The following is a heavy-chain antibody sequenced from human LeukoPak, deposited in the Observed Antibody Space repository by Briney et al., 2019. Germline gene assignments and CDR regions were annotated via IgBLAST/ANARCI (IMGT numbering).Heavy chain of an antibody. D-gene: IGHD3-22*01. CDR3: ARAVMVSLGFDSRGYSQD. CDR2: IDKKDNFYPT. CDR1: VLTFLWPP. J-gene: IGHJ4*02. V-gene: IGHV3-73*01. Sequence: GGSLPLSFVSSVLTFLWPPLHWLRQSSGKGLEGVGHIDKKDNFYPTAYAESVKGRFTIARDNAKNSLYLQMNSLRDEDTAVYYCARAVMVSLGFDSRGYSQDWGQGRLVTVSS.